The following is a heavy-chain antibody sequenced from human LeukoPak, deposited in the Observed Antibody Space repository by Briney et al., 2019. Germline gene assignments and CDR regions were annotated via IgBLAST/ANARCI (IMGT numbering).Heavy chain of an antibody. V-gene: IGHV3-49*04. CDR3: TRDVDGDYSLDV. CDR2: IRSKAYGGTT. J-gene: IGHJ6*02. D-gene: IGHD4-17*01. CDR1: GFTFGDYA. Sequence: PGRSLRLSCTASGFTFGDYAMSWVRQAPGKGLEWVGFIRSKAYGGTTEYAASVKGRFTISRDDCKSIAYLQMNSLKTEDTAVYYCTRDVDGDYSLDVWGQGTTVTVSS.